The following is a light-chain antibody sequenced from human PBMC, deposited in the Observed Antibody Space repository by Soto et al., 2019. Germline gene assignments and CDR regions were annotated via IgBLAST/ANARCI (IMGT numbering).Light chain of an antibody. V-gene: IGKV2-28*01. CDR2: LGS. CDR1: QSLPHSNGYNY. Sequence: DIVMTQSPLSLPVTPGEPASISCRSSQSLPHSNGYNYLDWYLQKPGQSPQLLIYLGSNRASGVPDRFSGSGSGTDFTLKISRVEVDDVGVYYCMKALQTPRTFGQGNKLEIK. CDR3: MKALQTPRT. J-gene: IGKJ2*01.